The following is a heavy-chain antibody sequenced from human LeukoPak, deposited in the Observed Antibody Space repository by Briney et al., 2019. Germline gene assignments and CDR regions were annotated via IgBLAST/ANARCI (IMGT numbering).Heavy chain of an antibody. D-gene: IGHD1-26*01. CDR3: ARDDGSLGLDDY. J-gene: IGHJ4*02. V-gene: IGHV1-2*02. CDR2: INPNSGGT. Sequence: GASVKVSCKASGYTFTDFYMHWLRQAPRQGLEWMGWINPNSGGTNYAQKFQGRVTMTRDTSISTAYMELSRLRSDDTAVYYCARDDGSLGLDDYWGQGTLVTVSS. CDR1: GYTFTDFY.